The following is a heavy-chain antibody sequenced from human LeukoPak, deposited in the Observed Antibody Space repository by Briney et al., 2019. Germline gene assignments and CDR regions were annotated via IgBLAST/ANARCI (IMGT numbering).Heavy chain of an antibody. CDR2: IYPGDSDT. CDR3: ARSDCSSTSCYKEGNYYYYYMDV. J-gene: IGHJ6*03. V-gene: IGHV5-51*01. D-gene: IGHD2-2*02. Sequence: GESLKISCKGSGYSFTSYWIGWVRQMPGKGLEWMGIIYPGDSDTRYSPSFQGQVTISADKSISTAYLQWSSLKASDTAMHYCARSDCSSTSCYKEGNYYYYYMDVWGKGTTVTVSS. CDR1: GYSFTSYW.